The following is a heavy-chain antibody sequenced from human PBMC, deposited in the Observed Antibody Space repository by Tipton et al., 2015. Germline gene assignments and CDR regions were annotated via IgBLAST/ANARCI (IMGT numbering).Heavy chain of an antibody. CDR3: AKDGALAGPFSDY. D-gene: IGHD6-19*01. CDR2: ISGSGETT. Sequence: SLRLSCAASGFTFSSYIMSWVRQAPGKGLVWVSTISGSGETTYYADSVKGRFTISRDNSKNTLYLQMNSLRAEDTAVYYCAKDGALAGPFSDYWGQGTLVTVSS. CDR1: GFTFSSYI. V-gene: IGHV3-23*01. J-gene: IGHJ4*02.